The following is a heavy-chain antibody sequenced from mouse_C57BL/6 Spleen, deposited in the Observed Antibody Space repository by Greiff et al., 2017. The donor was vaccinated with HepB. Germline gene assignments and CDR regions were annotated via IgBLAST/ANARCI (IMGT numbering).Heavy chain of an antibody. J-gene: IGHJ3*01. CDR3: ALLYYGN. Sequence: EVQLQQSGPELVKPGASVKISCKASGYTFTDYYMNWVKQSHGKSLEWIGDINPNNGGTSYNQKFKGKATLTVDKSSSTAYMELRSLTSEDSAGYYCALLYYGNWGQGTLVTVSA. CDR1: GYTFTDYY. D-gene: IGHD2-1*01. V-gene: IGHV1-26*01. CDR2: INPNNGGT.